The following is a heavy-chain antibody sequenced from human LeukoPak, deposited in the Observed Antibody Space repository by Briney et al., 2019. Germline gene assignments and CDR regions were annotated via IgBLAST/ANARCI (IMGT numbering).Heavy chain of an antibody. V-gene: IGHV1-2*02. J-gene: IGHJ4*02. CDR1: GYTFIGYY. CDR2: INPNSGAT. CDR3: AREGGYDGSYLDY. D-gene: IGHD3-22*01. Sequence: ASVKVSCKVSGYTFIGYYIHWVRQAPGQGLEWMGWINPNSGATNYAQKFQGRVTMTTDTSTSTAYMELRSLRSDDTAVYYCAREGGYDGSYLDYWGQGTLVTVSS.